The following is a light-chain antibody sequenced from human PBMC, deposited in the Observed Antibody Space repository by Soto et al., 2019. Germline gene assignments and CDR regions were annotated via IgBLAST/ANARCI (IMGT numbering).Light chain of an antibody. Sequence: QSVLPQPPSASGSPGQSVTISCTGSRSDVGDYKYVSWYQQYPGKAPKLIIYEVNRRPSGVPDRFSGSKSDNAASLTVSGLQAEDEADYYCCSYAGSSYVFGSGTRSPS. CDR1: RSDVGDYKY. J-gene: IGLJ1*01. V-gene: IGLV2-8*01. CDR2: EVN. CDR3: CSYAGSSYV.